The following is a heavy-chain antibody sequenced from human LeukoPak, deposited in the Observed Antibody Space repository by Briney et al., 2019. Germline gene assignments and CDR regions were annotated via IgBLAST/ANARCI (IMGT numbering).Heavy chain of an antibody. CDR3: ARVTFFYYYFDL. CDR1: GFTFSRYR. CDR2: IKQDGNEK. V-gene: IGHV3-7*01. Sequence: TGGSLRLSCEASGFTFSRYRMTWVRQVPGKGLEWVANIKQDGNEKYYVDSVRGRFTISRDNTKDSLFLQMDSLRVEDTAVYYCARVTFFYYYFDLWGRGTLVTVSS. J-gene: IGHJ2*01.